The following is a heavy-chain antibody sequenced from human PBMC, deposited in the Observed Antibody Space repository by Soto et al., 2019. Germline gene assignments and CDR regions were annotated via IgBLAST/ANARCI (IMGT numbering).Heavy chain of an antibody. CDR1: GFTFRSYG. D-gene: IGHD6-25*01. J-gene: IGHJ4*02. V-gene: IGHV3-30*18. CDR2: ISFDGNNK. Sequence: GGSLRLSCAASGFTFRSYGMHWVRQAPGKGLEWVAVISFDGNNKYYGYYVKCRFTISRDNSKNTLSLQMNSLRSEDTAVYYCAKDLTAATRAFDSWGQGTLVTVSS. CDR3: AKDLTAATRAFDS.